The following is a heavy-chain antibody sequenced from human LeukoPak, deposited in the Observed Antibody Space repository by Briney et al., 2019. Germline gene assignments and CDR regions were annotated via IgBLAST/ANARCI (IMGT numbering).Heavy chain of an antibody. Sequence: ASVKVSCKASGYTFTSYGISWVRQAPGQGREWMGWISGYNGNTKYAQKLQGRVTMTTDTSTSTAYMELRSLRSDDTAVYYCAREVATITVAAAGGIDYWGQGTLVTVSS. CDR2: ISGYNGNT. CDR1: GYTFTSYG. V-gene: IGHV1-18*01. D-gene: IGHD5-12*01. CDR3: AREVATITVAAAGGIDY. J-gene: IGHJ4*02.